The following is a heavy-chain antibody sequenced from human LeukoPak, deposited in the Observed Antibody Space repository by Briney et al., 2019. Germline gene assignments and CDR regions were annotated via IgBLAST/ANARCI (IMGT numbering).Heavy chain of an antibody. CDR3: ATEKAGAFVY. J-gene: IGHJ4*02. D-gene: IGHD1-26*01. V-gene: IGHV3-15*04. CDR2: IESEADGGTT. Sequence: GGSLRLSCAASGFTFTQAWMNWVRQAPGKGLEWVGRIESEADGGTTRYAAPVQGRFAISRDDSKSTVYLEMRSLRTEDTAVYYCATEKAGAFVYWGQGNLVTVSS. CDR1: GFTFTQAW.